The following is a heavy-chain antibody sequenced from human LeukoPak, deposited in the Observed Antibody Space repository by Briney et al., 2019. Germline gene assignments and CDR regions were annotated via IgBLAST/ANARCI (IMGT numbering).Heavy chain of an antibody. CDR3: ARSKRSGWTPFDY. J-gene: IGHJ4*02. CDR2: MSDDGSIK. V-gene: IGHV3-30*04. CDR1: GFTFSSSP. Sequence: GRSLRLSCAASGFTFSSSPMLWVRQAPDKGLEWVAVMSDDGSIKYYADSVRGRFTISRDNSKNTLFLQMDSLRGEDTALYFCARSKRSGWTPFDYWGQGTLVTVSS. D-gene: IGHD6-19*01.